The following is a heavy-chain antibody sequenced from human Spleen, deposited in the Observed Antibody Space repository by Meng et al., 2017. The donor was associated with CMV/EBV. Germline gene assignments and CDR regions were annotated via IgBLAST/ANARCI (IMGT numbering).Heavy chain of an antibody. Sequence: LTGPVSGGSNSRSDYWSWLRQSPGRGMEWIGEVFHSGNTNYNPSLKSRVTISKDKSSNQFSLTLTSVTAADTAVYYCARGPSGYYFDYWGQGTLVTVSS. CDR3: ARGPSGYYFDY. D-gene: IGHD3-22*01. CDR2: VFHSGNT. J-gene: IGHJ4*02. V-gene: IGHV4-4*02. CDR1: GGSNSRSDY.